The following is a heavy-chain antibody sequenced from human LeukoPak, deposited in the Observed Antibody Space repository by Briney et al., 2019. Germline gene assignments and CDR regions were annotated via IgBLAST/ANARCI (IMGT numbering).Heavy chain of an antibody. CDR3: SRGTDAYKSGNS. Sequence: PSETLSLTCAVYGGSSSGYYWTWIRQPPGKGLEWIGEIHYSGRINYNPSLKSRVTISADTSNNHFSLKMNSVTAADTAVYYCSRGTDAYKSGNSWGQGTLVTVSS. CDR1: GGSSSGYY. J-gene: IGHJ4*02. CDR2: IHYSGRI. D-gene: IGHD5-24*01. V-gene: IGHV4-34*01.